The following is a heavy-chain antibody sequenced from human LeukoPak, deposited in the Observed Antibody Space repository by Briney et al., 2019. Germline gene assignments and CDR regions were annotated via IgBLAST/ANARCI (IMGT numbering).Heavy chain of an antibody. D-gene: IGHD5-18*01. CDR1: GFTFSSYS. Sequence: GGSLRLSCAASGFTFSSYSMNWVRQAPGKGLEWVSSISSSSSYIYYADSVKGRFTISRDNAKNSLYLQMNSLRAEDTAVYYCARAMVNRVSLIAVYSSQYDYWGQGTLVTVSS. J-gene: IGHJ4*02. V-gene: IGHV3-21*01. CDR2: ISSSSSYI. CDR3: ARAMVNRVSLIAVYSSQYDY.